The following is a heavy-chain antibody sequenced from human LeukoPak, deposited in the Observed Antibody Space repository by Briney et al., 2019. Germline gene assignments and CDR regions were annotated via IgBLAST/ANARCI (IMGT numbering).Heavy chain of an antibody. V-gene: IGHV1-18*01. D-gene: IGHD3-22*01. CDR2: ISAYNGNT. J-gene: IGHJ4*02. CDR1: GYTFTSYG. Sequence: ASVKVSCKASGYTFTSYGISWVRQAPGQGLEWMGWISAYNGNTNYAQKLQGRVTMTTDTSTSTAYMELRSLRSDDTAVYYCARADDYYDRSGDLFDYWGQGTLVPVSS. CDR3: ARADDYYDRSGDLFDY.